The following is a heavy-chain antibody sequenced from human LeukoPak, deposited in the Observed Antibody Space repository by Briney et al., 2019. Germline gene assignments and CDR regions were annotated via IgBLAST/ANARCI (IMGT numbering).Heavy chain of an antibody. CDR2: IYYSGST. CDR1: GGSISSSSYY. D-gene: IGHD4-11*01. Sequence: SETLSLTCTVSGGSISSSSYYWGWIRQPPGKGLEWIGTIYYSGSTYYNPSLKSRVTISVDTSKNQFSLKLSSVTAADTAVYYCAGRYDYSNYIDYWGQGTLDTVSS. J-gene: IGHJ4*02. CDR3: AGRYDYSNYIDY. V-gene: IGHV4-39*01.